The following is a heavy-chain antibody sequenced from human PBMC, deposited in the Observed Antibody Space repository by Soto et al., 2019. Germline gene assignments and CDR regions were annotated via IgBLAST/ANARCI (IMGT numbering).Heavy chain of an antibody. V-gene: IGHV4-39*01. D-gene: IGHD3-9*01. CDR3: AIFFFFQAEDGIRDL. Sequence: WGWIRQPPGKGLEWIGSIDLRGNTYYNPSLQTPVTISLDKSNSQFSLNLNSVTAPDYAFYICAIFFFFQAEDGIRDL. CDR2: IDLRGNT. J-gene: IGHJ2*01.